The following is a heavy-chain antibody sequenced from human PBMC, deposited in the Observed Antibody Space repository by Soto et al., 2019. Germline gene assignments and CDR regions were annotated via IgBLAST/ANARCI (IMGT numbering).Heavy chain of an antibody. V-gene: IGHV3-11*01. CDR3: SRVRVRGVMYYYGMDV. Sequence: GGSLRLSCAASGFTFSDYYMSWIRQAPGKGLEWVSYISSSGSNIYYADSVKVRFTISSDKAKNSLYLQMNSLRAEDTAVYYCSRVRVRGVMYYYGMDVWGQGTTVTVSS. CDR2: ISSSGSNI. J-gene: IGHJ6*02. CDR1: GFTFSDYY. D-gene: IGHD3-10*01.